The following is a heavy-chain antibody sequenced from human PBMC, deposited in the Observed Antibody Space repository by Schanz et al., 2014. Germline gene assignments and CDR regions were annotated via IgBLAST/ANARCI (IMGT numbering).Heavy chain of an antibody. CDR2: IWYDGTDR. V-gene: IGHV3-33*08. D-gene: IGHD5-12*01. J-gene: IGHJ4*02. Sequence: VQLVESGGGLVQPGGSLRLSCAASGFTFSSYAMSWVRQAPGKGLEWVAVIWYDGTDRYYADSVKGRFTISRDNSKNTLYLQMNSLRAEDTAVYYCARDPNSVNEIDYWGQGTLVTVSS. CDR1: GFTFSSYA. CDR3: ARDPNSVNEIDY.